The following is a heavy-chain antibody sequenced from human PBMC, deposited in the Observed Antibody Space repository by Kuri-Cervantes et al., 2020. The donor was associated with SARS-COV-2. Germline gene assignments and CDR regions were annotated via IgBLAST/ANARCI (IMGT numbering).Heavy chain of an antibody. CDR2: VRGKANNYAT. CDR3: AREKGYCSSTSCYRNWFDP. V-gene: IGHV3-73*01. Sequence: GESLKISCEVSGFLFSASAIHWVRQASGRGLEWVGRVRGKANNYATAYAASVKGRFTISRDDSKNMAYLQMNSLRAEDTAVYYCAREKGYCSSTSCYRNWFDPWGQGTLVTVSS. J-gene: IGHJ5*02. D-gene: IGHD2-2*01. CDR1: GFLFSASA.